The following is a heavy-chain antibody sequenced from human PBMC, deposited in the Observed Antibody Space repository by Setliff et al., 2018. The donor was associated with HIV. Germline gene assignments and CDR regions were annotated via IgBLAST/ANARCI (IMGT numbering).Heavy chain of an antibody. J-gene: IGHJ4*02. V-gene: IGHV4-39*07. Sequence: PSETLSLTCTVSGGSISSSSYYWGWVRQPPGKGLEWIGSIYYSGSTSYNPSLKSRVTISVGTSRNQFSLKLRSVTAADTAVYYCARGSPESFQDSGLYNWGQGKLVTVSS. CDR3: ARGSPESFQDSGLYN. CDR2: IYYSGST. CDR1: GGSISSSSYY. D-gene: IGHD6-19*01.